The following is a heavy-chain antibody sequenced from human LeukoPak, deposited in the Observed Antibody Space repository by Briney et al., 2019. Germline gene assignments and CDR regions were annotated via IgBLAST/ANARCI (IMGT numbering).Heavy chain of an antibody. V-gene: IGHV3-15*01. CDR3: TTDSAAMHYYDCSGPKGY. CDR2: IKSKTDGGTT. J-gene: IGHJ4*02. D-gene: IGHD3-22*01. CDR1: GFTFSNAW. Sequence: PGGSLRPSCAASGFTFSNAWMSWVRQAPGKGLEWVGRIKSKTDGGTTDYAAPVKGRFTISRDDSKNTLYLQMNSLKTEDTAVYYCTTDSAAMHYYDCSGPKGYWGQGTLVTVSS.